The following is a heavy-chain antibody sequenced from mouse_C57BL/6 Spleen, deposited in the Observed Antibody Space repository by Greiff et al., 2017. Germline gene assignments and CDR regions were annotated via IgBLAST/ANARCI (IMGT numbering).Heavy chain of an antibody. D-gene: IGHD1-1*02. J-gene: IGHJ2*01. CDR2: IHPSDSAT. CDR3: AIDNYGGFDY. CDR1: GYTFTSYC. Sequence: VQLQQPGPELVKPWASVKISCKASGYTFTSYCMHWVKQRPGQGLEWIGRIHPSDSATNYNQKFTGKATLTVDKSSSTADMQLSSLTAEDSAVYYYAIDNYGGFDYWGQGTTLTVSS. V-gene: IGHV1-74*01.